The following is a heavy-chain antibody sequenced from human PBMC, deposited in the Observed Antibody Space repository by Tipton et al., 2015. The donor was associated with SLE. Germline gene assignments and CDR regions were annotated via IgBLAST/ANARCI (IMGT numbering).Heavy chain of an antibody. J-gene: IGHJ3*02. V-gene: IGHV1-8*01. CDR2: MNPNSGNT. Sequence: QSGAEVKKPGDSVKVSCKASGYTFISYDINWVRQATGQGLEWMGWMNPNSGNTGYAQKFQGRVTMTRNTSISTAYMELSSLRSEDTAVYYCEREHDFWREGHNAFDIWCQGTMVTVSS. D-gene: IGHD3-3*01. CDR1: GYTFISYD. CDR3: EREHDFWREGHNAFDI.